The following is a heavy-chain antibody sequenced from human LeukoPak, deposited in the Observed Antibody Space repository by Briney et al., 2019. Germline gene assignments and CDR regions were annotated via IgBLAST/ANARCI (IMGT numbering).Heavy chain of an antibody. CDR3: ARAIAYCGGDCYGRVGTFDY. V-gene: IGHV1-69*02. Sequence: GSSVKVSCKASGGTFSSYTISWVRQAPGQGLEWVGRIIPILGIANYAQKFQGRVTITADKSTSTAYMELSSLKSEDTAVYYCARAIAYCGGDCYGRVGTFDYWGQETLVTVSS. J-gene: IGHJ4*02. CDR2: IIPILGIA. CDR1: GGTFSSYT. D-gene: IGHD2-21*01.